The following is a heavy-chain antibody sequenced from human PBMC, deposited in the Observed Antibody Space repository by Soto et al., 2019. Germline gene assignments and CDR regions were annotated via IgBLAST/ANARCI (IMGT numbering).Heavy chain of an antibody. CDR3: ARVDYYGSGSYPWFDP. D-gene: IGHD3-10*01. CDR1: GGSISSGDYY. CDR2: IYYSGST. J-gene: IGHJ5*02. Sequence: SETLSLTCTVSGGSISSGDYYWSWIRQPPGKGLEWIGYIYYSGSTYYNPSLKSRVTISVDTSKNQFSLKLSSVTAADTAVYYCARVDYYGSGSYPWFDPWGQGTLVTVSS. V-gene: IGHV4-30-4*01.